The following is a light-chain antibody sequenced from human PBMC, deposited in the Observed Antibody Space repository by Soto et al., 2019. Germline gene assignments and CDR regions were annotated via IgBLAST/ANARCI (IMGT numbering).Light chain of an antibody. CDR3: QEYNNWHPVT. J-gene: IGKJ4*01. Sequence: DIVMTQSPSTLSVSVGDRATLSCRASQSVSSRLALYQQKPRQAPRLLIYGASTRATGIPARFSGSGSGTKFTLPTSSLQYADFAVYYCQEYNNWHPVTFGGGTKVDIK. CDR2: GAS. CDR1: QSVSSR. V-gene: IGKV3-15*01.